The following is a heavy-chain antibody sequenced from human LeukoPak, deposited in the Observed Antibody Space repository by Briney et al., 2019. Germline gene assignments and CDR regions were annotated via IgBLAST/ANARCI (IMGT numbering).Heavy chain of an antibody. V-gene: IGHV1-69*05. J-gene: IGHJ4*02. CDR2: IIPIFGTA. CDR1: GGTFSSYA. CDR3: ARHVGYYYDSSGYGFFDY. D-gene: IGHD3-22*01. Sequence: SVKVSCKASGGTFSSYAISWVQQAPGQGLERMGRIIPIFGTANYAQKFQGRVTITTDESTSTAYMELSSLRSEDTAVYYCARHVGYYYDSSGYGFFDYWGQGTLVTVSS.